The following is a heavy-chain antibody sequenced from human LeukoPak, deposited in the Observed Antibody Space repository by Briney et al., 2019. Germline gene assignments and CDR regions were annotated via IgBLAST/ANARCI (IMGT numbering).Heavy chain of an antibody. D-gene: IGHD3-22*01. CDR2: IYTSGST. Sequence: PSETLSLNCTVSGGSISSYYWSWIRQPPGKGLEWIGRIYTSGSTNYNPSLKSLVTMSVATSKNQFSLKLSSVTAADTAVYYCARESGYYYDTSGYTFDYWGQGILVTVSS. J-gene: IGHJ4*02. V-gene: IGHV4-4*07. CDR3: ARESGYYYDTSGYTFDY. CDR1: GGSISSYY.